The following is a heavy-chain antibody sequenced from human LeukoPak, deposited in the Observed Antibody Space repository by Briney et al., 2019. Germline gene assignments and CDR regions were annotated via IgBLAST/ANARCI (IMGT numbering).Heavy chain of an antibody. CDR1: GFSLSTSGVG. J-gene: IGHJ1*01. CDR2: IYWDDDK. D-gene: IGHD4-17*01. V-gene: IGHV2-5*02. Sequence: SGPTLVNPTQTLTLTCTFSGFSLSTSGVGVGWIRQPPGKALEWHALIYWDDDKRYSPSLKSRLTITKDTSKNQVVLTMTNMDPVDTATYYCAHTETVTTSEYFQHWGQGTLVTVSS. CDR3: AHTETVTTSEYFQH.